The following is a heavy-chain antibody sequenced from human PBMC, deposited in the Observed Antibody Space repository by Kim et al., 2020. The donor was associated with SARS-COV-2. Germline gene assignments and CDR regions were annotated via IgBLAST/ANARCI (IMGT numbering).Heavy chain of an antibody. V-gene: IGHV4-39*01. J-gene: IGHJ6*02. CDR3: ARQSWQWSYFYYYGMDV. CDR1: GGSISSSSYY. CDR2: IYYSGST. D-gene: IGHD6-19*01. Sequence: SETLSLTCTVSGGSISSSSYYWGWIRQPPGKGLEWIGSIYYSGSTYYNPSLKSRVTISVDTSKNQFSLKLSSVTAADTAVYYCARQSWQWSYFYYYGMDVWGQGTTVTVSS.